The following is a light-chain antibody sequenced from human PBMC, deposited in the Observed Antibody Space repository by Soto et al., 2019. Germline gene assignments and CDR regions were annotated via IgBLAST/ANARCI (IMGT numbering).Light chain of an antibody. V-gene: IGLV1-40*01. Sequence: QSVLPQPPSVSGAPGQRVTISCTGSSSNIGAGYDVHWYQQLPGTAPKLLIYGNSNRPSGVPDRFSGSKSGTSASLAITGLQAEDEADYYCQSYDSSLSGNYVFGTGTKVT. CDR2: GNS. CDR1: SSNIGAGYD. CDR3: QSYDSSLSGNYV. J-gene: IGLJ1*01.